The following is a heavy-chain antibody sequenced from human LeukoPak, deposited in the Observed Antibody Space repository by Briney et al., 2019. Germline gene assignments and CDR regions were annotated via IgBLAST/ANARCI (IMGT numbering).Heavy chain of an antibody. V-gene: IGHV3-30*02. CDR1: RFPFNNYG. Sequence: PGGSLRLSCTTSRFPFNNYGMHWMRQAPGKGLEWVAFIRFDGSTTYYADSVKGRFTISRDNAKNSLYLQMNSLRAEDTAVYYCAKDRLLTGYYRIIFDYWGQGTLVTVSS. CDR3: AKDRLLTGYYRIIFDY. J-gene: IGHJ4*02. CDR2: IRFDGSTT. D-gene: IGHD3-9*01.